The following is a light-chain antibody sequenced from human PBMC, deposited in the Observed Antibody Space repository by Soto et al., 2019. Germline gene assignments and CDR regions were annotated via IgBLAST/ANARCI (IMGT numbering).Light chain of an antibody. V-gene: IGLV7-46*01. J-gene: IGLJ2*01. Sequence: QTVVTQEPSLTVSPGGTVTLTCGSSTGAVTSGHYPYWFQQKPGQAPRTLIYDTSNKHSWTPARFSRSLLGGKAALTLSGAQPEDEAEYYCLLSYSGARVVFGGGTKVTVL. CDR3: LLSYSGARVV. CDR1: TGAVTSGHY. CDR2: DTS.